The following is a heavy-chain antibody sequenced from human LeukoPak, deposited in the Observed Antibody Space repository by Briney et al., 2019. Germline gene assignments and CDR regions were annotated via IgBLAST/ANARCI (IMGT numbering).Heavy chain of an antibody. CDR3: AKEVNGIAVDDYYYGMDV. CDR1: GFTFSSYA. CDR2: IRGSGGST. Sequence: PGGSLRLSCAASGFTFSSYAMSWVRQAPGKGLEWVSAIRGSGGSTYYADSVKGRFTISRDNSKNTLYLQMNSLRAEDTAVYYCAKEVNGIAVDDYYYGMDVWGQGTTVTVSS. D-gene: IGHD6-19*01. V-gene: IGHV3-23*01. J-gene: IGHJ6*02.